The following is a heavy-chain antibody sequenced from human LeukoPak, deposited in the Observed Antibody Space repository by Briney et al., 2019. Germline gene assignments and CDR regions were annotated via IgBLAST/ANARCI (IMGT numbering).Heavy chain of an antibody. J-gene: IGHJ1*01. CDR3: AGDQWLALQH. D-gene: IGHD6-19*01. Sequence: PGGSLRLSCAASGFIVSNNYMSWVRQAPGKGLEWVSVLYIDGNTYYADSVKGRFTISRGNSKNTLYLQMSSLRAEDTAVYYCAGDQWLALQHWGQGTLVTVSS. CDR2: LYIDGNT. CDR1: GFIVSNNY. V-gene: IGHV3-53*01.